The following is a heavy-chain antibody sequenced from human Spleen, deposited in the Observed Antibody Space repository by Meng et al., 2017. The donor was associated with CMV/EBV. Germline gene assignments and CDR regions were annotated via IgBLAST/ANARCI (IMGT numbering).Heavy chain of an antibody. CDR1: FPDYY. D-gene: IGHD3-22*01. Sequence: FPDYYIRWVRLDPGQRLEWMGWINPKSGGTLYTQKFRGRVTLTRDTSFSVAYMELSRLRSDDTAVYFCAREGDYYDWSGYVDRAPTDYWGQGTLVTVSS. CDR2: INPKSGGT. CDR3: AREGDYYDWSGYVDRAPTDY. J-gene: IGHJ4*02. V-gene: IGHV1-2*02.